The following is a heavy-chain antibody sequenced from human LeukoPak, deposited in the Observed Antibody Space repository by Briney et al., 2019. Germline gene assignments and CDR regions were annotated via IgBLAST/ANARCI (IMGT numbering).Heavy chain of an antibody. Sequence: SETLSLTCTVSGGSVSSGSYYWSWIRQPPGQGLEWIGYIYYSGSTKYNPSLKSRVTMSVDTSKNQFSLKVTSATAADTAVYYCARTNYGDYNWFDPWGHGTLVTVSS. CDR1: GGSVSSGSYY. CDR2: IYYSGST. CDR3: ARTNYGDYNWFDP. D-gene: IGHD4-17*01. J-gene: IGHJ5*02. V-gene: IGHV4-61*01.